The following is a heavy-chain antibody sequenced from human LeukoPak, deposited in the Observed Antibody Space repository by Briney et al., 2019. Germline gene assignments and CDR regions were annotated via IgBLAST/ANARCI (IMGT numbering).Heavy chain of an antibody. CDR3: ARDGVSGGFDY. Sequence: SGGSLRLSCAASGFTFSSYWVHWVRQAPGKGLVWVSRINSDGSSTSYADSVKGRFTISRDNAKNTLYLQMNSQRAEDTAVYYCARDGVSGGFDYWGQGTLVTVCS. V-gene: IGHV3-74*01. J-gene: IGHJ4*02. CDR2: INSDGSST. D-gene: IGHD1-26*01. CDR1: GFTFSSYW.